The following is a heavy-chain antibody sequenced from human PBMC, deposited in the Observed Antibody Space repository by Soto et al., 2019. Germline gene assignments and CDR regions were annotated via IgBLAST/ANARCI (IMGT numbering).Heavy chain of an antibody. CDR2: MSGDGTRT. V-gene: IGHV3-23*01. CDR1: GFAFSTNA. J-gene: IGHJ4*02. CDR3: AKDRDDSIWFGLKFLDY. Sequence: EVQLLESGGGLVQPGGSLRLSCAASGFAFSTNAMTWVRQAPGKGLEWVTTMSGDGTRTYYADSVKGRFTISRDNSKTTVFLEMNSLRADDTAVYYCAKDRDDSIWFGLKFLDYWGLGTLVTVSS. D-gene: IGHD6-13*01.